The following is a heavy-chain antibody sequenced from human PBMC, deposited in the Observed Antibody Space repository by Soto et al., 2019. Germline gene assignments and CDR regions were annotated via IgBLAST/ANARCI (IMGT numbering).Heavy chain of an antibody. CDR3: SHRVLRTVFALVTTTAIYFDF. J-gene: IGHJ4*02. CDR2: IYWDDDK. D-gene: IGHD3-3*01. V-gene: IGHV2-5*02. Sequence: QITLNESGPTQVKPRQTLTLTCTFSGFSLTTSGVGVGWIRQSPGKAPEWLALIYWDDDKRYSPSLKSRLTITKDTSKNQVVLPLADLDPADTATYYCSHRVLRTVFALVTTTAIYFDFWGQGTPVAVSS. CDR1: GFSLTTSGVG.